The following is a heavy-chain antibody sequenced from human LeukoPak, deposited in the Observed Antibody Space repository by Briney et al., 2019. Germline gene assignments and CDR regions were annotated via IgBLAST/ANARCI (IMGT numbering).Heavy chain of an antibody. CDR3: TRRRWGCRNDS. CDR1: GFTLSSYW. V-gene: IGHV3-74*01. CDR2: INSDGGGT. Sequence: GVSLRLSCAASGFTLSSYWMHWVRHSPGKGRVWVSRINSDGGGTTYADSVEGRFTISRDNAKNTVYLQMKSLRAEDTAAYYCTRRRWGCRNDSWGQGTLVTVSS. J-gene: IGHJ4*02. D-gene: IGHD1-26*01.